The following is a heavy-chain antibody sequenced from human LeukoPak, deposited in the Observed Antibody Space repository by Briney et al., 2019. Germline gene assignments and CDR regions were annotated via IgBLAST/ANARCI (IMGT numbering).Heavy chain of an antibody. CDR1: GFTFSIYP. J-gene: IGHJ3*01. D-gene: IGHD1-26*01. V-gene: IGHV3-23*01. Sequence: GASLRLSCAASGFTFSIYPMSWVRQAPGKGLEGVSAISGSGDSTNYADSVEGRFTISRDTSKNTLYLRMNSLRAEDTAVYYCATPTTYSGTYIPFNGWGQGTMVTVSS. CDR3: ATPTTYSGTYIPFNG. CDR2: ISGSGDST.